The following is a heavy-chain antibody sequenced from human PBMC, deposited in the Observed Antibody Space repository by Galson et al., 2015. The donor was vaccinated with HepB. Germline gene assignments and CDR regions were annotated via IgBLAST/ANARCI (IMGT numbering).Heavy chain of an antibody. CDR1: GFTFSSYS. V-gene: IGHV3-21*01. CDR3: ARERVMVRGVYTW. D-gene: IGHD3-10*01. CDR2: ISSSSSYI. J-gene: IGHJ4*02. Sequence: SLRLSCAASGFTFSSYSMNWVRQAPGKGLEWVSSISSSSSYIYYADSVKGRFTISRDNAKNSLYLQMNSLRAEDTAVYYCARERVMVRGVYTWWGQGTLVTVSS.